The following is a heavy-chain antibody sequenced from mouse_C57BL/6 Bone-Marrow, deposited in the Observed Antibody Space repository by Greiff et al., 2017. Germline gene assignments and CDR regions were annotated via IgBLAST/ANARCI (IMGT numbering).Heavy chain of an antibody. CDR1: GFNIKDYY. Sequence: VQLKQSGAELVKPGASVKLSCTASGFNIKDYYMHWVKQRPEQGLEWIGRIDPEDGETKYAPKFPGKATITADTSSNTAYLQLSSLTSEDTAVYYCARLRIAYWGQGTLVTVSA. CDR2: IDPEDGET. J-gene: IGHJ3*01. CDR3: ARLRIAY. V-gene: IGHV14-2*01.